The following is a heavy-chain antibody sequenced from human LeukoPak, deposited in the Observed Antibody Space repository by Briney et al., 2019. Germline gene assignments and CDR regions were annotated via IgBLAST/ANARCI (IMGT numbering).Heavy chain of an antibody. J-gene: IGHJ3*02. Sequence: PSETLSLTCTVSGGSISSYYWSWIRQPPGKGLEWIGYIYYSGSTNYNPSLKGRVTISVDTSKNQFSLKLSSVTAADTAVYYCARHHYYGSGSYAFDIWGQGTMVTVSS. CDR2: IYYSGST. CDR3: ARHHYYGSGSYAFDI. D-gene: IGHD3-10*01. V-gene: IGHV4-59*08. CDR1: GGSISSYY.